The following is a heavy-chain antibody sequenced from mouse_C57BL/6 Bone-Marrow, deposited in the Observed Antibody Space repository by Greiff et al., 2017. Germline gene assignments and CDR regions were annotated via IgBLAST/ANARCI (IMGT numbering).Heavy chain of an antibody. V-gene: IGHV1-82*01. D-gene: IGHD3-2*02. CDR2: IYPGDGDT. Sequence: QVQLKQSGPELVKPGASVKISCKASGYAFSSSWMNWVKQRPGKGLEWIGRIYPGDGDTNYNGKFKGKATLTADKSSSTAYMQLSSLTSEDSAVYFCAILDSSCYPFAYWGQGTLVTVSA. CDR3: AILDSSCYPFAY. CDR1: GYAFSSSW. J-gene: IGHJ3*01.